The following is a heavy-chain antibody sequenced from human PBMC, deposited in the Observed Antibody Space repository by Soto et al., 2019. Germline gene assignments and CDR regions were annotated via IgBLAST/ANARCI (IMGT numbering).Heavy chain of an antibody. Sequence: QITLKESGPTLVKPTQTLTLTCTFSGFSLSTSGVGVGWIRQPPGKALEWLALISCDDDKRYSPSLNSRLTIIKDTSKNQVVLTMTSMDPVDIATSYCRPNSSSSWAAHDAFDICGKTTMVTVSS. CDR1: GFSLSTSGVG. D-gene: IGHD6-13*01. V-gene: IGHV2-5*02. CDR2: ISCDDDK. J-gene: IGHJ3*02. CDR3: RPNSSSSWAAHDAFDI.